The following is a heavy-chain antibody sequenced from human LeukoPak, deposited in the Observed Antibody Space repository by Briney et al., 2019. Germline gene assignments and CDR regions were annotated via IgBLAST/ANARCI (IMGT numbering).Heavy chain of an antibody. CDR2: IGVFNGNR. CDR1: GYTLSRYG. CDR3: GRDWDWHVQF. V-gene: IGHV1-18*01. Sequence: ASVKVSCKTSGYTLSRYGFSWVRQAPGQGLEWIGWIGVFNGNRNYAKSVQSRITLTADTSTSTTYMELRSLTSDDTAVYFCGRDWDWHVQFWGQGTLITVSS. J-gene: IGHJ4*02. D-gene: IGHD1-26*01.